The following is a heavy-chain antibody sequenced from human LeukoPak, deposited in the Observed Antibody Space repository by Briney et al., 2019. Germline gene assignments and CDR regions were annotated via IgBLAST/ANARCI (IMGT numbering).Heavy chain of an antibody. J-gene: IGHJ4*02. CDR3: ARASYSYDINGWVPFDY. Sequence: PSETLSLTCAVYGGSLSGHYWSWVRQPPGKGLEWMGEINHSGSTNNNPSLKSGGTISLATSTNHFSLKLSSVPAADTAVYYCARASYSYDINGWVPFDYWGQGTLVTVSS. CDR1: GGSLSGHY. CDR2: INHSGST. D-gene: IGHD3-22*01. V-gene: IGHV4-34*04.